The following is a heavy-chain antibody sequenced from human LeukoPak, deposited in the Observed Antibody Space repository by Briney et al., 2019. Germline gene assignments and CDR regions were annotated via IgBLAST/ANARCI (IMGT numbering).Heavy chain of an antibody. Sequence: SETLSLTCAVYGGSFSGYYWSWIRQPPGKGLEWIGEINHSGSTNYNPSLKSRVTISADTSKNQFSLKLSSVTAADTAVYYCARGLPCGSYFLLRCRYHGFDPWGQGTLVTVSS. V-gene: IGHV4-34*01. CDR2: INHSGST. J-gene: IGHJ5*02. CDR3: ARGLPCGSYFLLRCRYHGFDP. CDR1: GGSFSGYY. D-gene: IGHD1-26*01.